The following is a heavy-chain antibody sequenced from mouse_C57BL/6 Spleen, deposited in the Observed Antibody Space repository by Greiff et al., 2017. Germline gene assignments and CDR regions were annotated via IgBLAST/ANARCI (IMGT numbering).Heavy chain of an antibody. CDR2: INPNNGGT. Sequence: VQLQQSGPELVKPGASVKISCKASGYTFTDYYMNWVKQSHGKSLEWIGDINPNNGGTSYNQKFKGKATLTVDKSSSTAYMELRSLTSEDSAVYYCAGYSIHYYAMDYWGQGTSVTVSS. CDR1: GYTFTDYY. J-gene: IGHJ4*01. CDR3: AGYSIHYYAMDY. D-gene: IGHD2-5*01. V-gene: IGHV1-26*01.